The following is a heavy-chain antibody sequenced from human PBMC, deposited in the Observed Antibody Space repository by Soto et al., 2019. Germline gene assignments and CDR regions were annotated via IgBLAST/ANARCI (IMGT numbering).Heavy chain of an antibody. D-gene: IGHD2-15*01. CDR2: INTDGSST. CDR3: AKRGVATFGLSY. Sequence: EVQLVESGGGLVQPGGSLRLSCAVSGFTFSSFWMHWVRQAPGEGLVCVSRINTDGSSTSYADSVKGRFTISRDNAKNTLYLQMNSLRVEETAMYYCAKRGVATFGLSYWGQGTLVTVSS. V-gene: IGHV3-74*01. J-gene: IGHJ4*02. CDR1: GFTFSSFW.